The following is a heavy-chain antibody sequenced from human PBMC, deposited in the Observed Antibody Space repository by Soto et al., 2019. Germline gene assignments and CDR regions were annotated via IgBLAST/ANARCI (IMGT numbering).Heavy chain of an antibody. J-gene: IGHJ3*02. CDR3: ATNTPGYYGSTSAFDI. CDR1: GYTLTELS. Sequence: ASVKVSCKVSGYTLTELSMHWVRQAPGKGLEWMGGFDPEDGETIYAQKFQGRVTMTEDTSTDTAYMELSSLRSEDTAVYYCATNTPGYYGSTSAFDIWGQGTMVTVSS. CDR2: FDPEDGET. V-gene: IGHV1-24*01. D-gene: IGHD3-10*01.